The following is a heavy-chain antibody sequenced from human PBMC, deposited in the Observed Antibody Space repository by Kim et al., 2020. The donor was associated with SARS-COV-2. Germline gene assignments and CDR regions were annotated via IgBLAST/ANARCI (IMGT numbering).Heavy chain of an antibody. J-gene: IGHJ4*02. CDR2: INNGNGNT. Sequence: ASVKVSCKSSGYSFTNYAIHWVRQAPGQRLEWMGYINNGNGNTKYTDNFQGRFTIDGDTSATTVYMDLSSLRSEDTAVYYCAKESSRWYSPFDSWGQGTLVTVTS. V-gene: IGHV1-3*04. D-gene: IGHD2-15*01. CDR1: GYSFTNYA. CDR3: AKESSRWYSPFDS.